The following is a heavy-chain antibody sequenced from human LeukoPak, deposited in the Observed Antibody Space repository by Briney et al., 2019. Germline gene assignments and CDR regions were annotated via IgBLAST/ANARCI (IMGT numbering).Heavy chain of an antibody. J-gene: IGHJ4*02. D-gene: IGHD3/OR15-3a*01. V-gene: IGHV4-4*07. Sequence: PSETLSLTRTVSVDSLSRFYSSWIRHPAGKGLEWIGRIYTGGNTDYNPSLKRRVAVSVDTAKNQCSLRLTSVTDADTGVYFCAREWTGFAEFDYWGRGILVTVSS. CDR3: AREWTGFAEFDY. CDR2: IYTGGNT. CDR1: VDSLSRFY.